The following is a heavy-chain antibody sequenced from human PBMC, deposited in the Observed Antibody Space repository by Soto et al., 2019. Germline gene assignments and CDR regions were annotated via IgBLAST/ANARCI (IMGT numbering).Heavy chain of an antibody. V-gene: IGHV3-73*01. Sequence: EVQLVESGGGLVQPGGSLKLTCAASGFTFSGSAMHWVRQASGKGLEWVGRIRSKANSYATAYAASVKGRFTISRDDSKNTAYLQMNSLKTEDTAVYYCTCTNDPRVGMDVWGQGTTVTVSS. J-gene: IGHJ6*02. CDR1: GFTFSGSA. CDR2: IRSKANSYAT. D-gene: IGHD2-8*01. CDR3: TCTNDPRVGMDV.